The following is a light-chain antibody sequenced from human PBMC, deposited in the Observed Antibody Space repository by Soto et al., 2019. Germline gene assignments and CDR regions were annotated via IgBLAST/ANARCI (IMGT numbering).Light chain of an antibody. Sequence: DIQMTQSPSSLSASVGDRVTITCRASQSITNLLNWYQHKPGQAPKLLIYGTSSLLTGVPSRFSGSGSGTDFTLTISGLQLEDFATYYCQQTYSSLWTLGQRPTVENK. CDR1: QSITNL. V-gene: IGKV1-39*01. CDR2: GTS. CDR3: QQTYSSLWT. J-gene: IGKJ1*01.